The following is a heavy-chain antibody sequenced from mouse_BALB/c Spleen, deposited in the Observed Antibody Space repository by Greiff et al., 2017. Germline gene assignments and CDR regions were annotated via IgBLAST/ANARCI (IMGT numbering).Heavy chain of an antibody. V-gene: IGHV8-12*01. D-gene: IGHD1-2*01. J-gene: IGHJ4*01. CDR1: GFSLSTSGMG. CDR3: ARRGTTASAMDY. Sequence: QVTLKVSGPGILQPSQTLSLTCSFSGFSLSTSGMGVSWIRQPSGKGLEWLAHIYWDDDKRYNPSLKSRLTISKDTSSNQVFLKITSVDTADTATYYCARRGTTASAMDYWGQGTSVTVSS. CDR2: IYWDDDK.